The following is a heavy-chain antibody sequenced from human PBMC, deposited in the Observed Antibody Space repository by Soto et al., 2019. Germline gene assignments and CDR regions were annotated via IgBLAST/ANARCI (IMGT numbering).Heavy chain of an antibody. D-gene: IGHD6-19*01. CDR3: ARGGTGAHSTGRYDY. V-gene: IGHV1-18*01. J-gene: IGHJ4*02. CDR2: ISAYNGNT. CDR1: GYSFSTYG. Sequence: QVQLVQSGAEVKKPGASVKVSCKASGYSFSTYGISCVRQAPGQGLEWMGWISAYNGNTNYAQKFQGRVAMTTDTSTRIAYMDLSSLRSDDTAVYYCARGGTGAHSTGRYDYWGQGTLVTVSS.